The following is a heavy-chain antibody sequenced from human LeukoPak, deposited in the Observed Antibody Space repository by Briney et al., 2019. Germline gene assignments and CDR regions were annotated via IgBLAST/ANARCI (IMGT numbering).Heavy chain of an antibody. CDR1: GFTFRSSA. J-gene: IGHJ6*03. Sequence: SVKVSCKAPGFTFRSSAVQWVRQARGQRLEWIGWVVVDSGNTNYAQKFQERVTITRDTSTSTAYMEVSSLRSEDTAVYYCTAGTRGYNYFYYYYMDVWGKGTTVTVSS. D-gene: IGHD5-18*01. CDR2: VVVDSGNT. CDR3: TAGTRGYNYFYYYYMDV. V-gene: IGHV1-58*01.